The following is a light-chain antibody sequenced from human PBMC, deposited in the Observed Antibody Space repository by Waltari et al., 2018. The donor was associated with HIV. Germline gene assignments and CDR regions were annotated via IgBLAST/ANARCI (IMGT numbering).Light chain of an antibody. CDR1: NLENKY. V-gene: IGLV3-1*01. CDR3: QAWDSGKGV. Sequence: SSELTQPPSVTVSPGQTATIPCSGDNLENKYNCWYQQRPVQTPVLVIYQDSKRPSGIPDRFSGSKSANTATLTISGTQALDEADFYCQAWDSGKGVFGGGTKLTVL. CDR2: QDS. J-gene: IGLJ3*02.